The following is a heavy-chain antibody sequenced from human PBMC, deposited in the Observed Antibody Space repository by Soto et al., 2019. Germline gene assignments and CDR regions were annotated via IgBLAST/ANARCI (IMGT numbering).Heavy chain of an antibody. CDR3: SHRRGSSSSAGFEY. V-gene: IGHV2-5*02. D-gene: IGHD6-13*01. CDR1: GFSLSTSSVG. Sequence: QITLKESGPTLVKPTQTLTLTCTFSGFSLSTSSVGVGWIRQPPGKALEWLALIYWDDDKWYSPSLKSRLNIIKDTSNNQVVLRMTNMDPVDTATYYCSHRRGSSSSAGFEYWGQGILVTVSS. CDR2: IYWDDDK. J-gene: IGHJ4*02.